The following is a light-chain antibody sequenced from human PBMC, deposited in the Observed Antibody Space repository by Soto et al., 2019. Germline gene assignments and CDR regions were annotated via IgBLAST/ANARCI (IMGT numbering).Light chain of an antibody. J-gene: IGKJ3*01. CDR1: QSVSSN. Sequence: EIVMTQSPATLSVSPGERATLSCRASQSVSSNLAWYQQKPGQAPRLLIYGASTRATGIPARFSGSGSGTEFTLTISSLQSEDFAVYYCQQYSNWPPVTFGPGTKADIK. V-gene: IGKV3-15*01. CDR2: GAS. CDR3: QQYSNWPPVT.